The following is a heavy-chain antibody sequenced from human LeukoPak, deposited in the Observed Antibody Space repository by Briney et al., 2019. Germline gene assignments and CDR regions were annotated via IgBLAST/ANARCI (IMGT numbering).Heavy chain of an antibody. CDR3: ARGPPFLNWFDP. V-gene: IGHV1-8*03. Sequence: GASVKVSCKASGYTFTSYDINWVRQATGQGLEWMGWMNPNSGNTGYAQKFQGRVTITRNTSISTAYMELSSLRSEDTAVYYCARGPPFLNWFDPWGQGTLVTVSS. CDR2: MNPNSGNT. CDR1: GYTFTSYD. J-gene: IGHJ5*02. D-gene: IGHD2/OR15-2a*01.